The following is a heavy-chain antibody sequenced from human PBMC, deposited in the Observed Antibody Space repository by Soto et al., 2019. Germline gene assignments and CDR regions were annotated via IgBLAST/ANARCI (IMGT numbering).Heavy chain of an antibody. CDR3: ARSIRHTGYSSGWFFDY. Sequence: RASVKVSCKASGYTFTGYYMHWMRQAPGQGLEWMGWINPNSGGTNYAQKFQGWVTMTRDTSISTAYMELSRLRSDDTAVYYCARSIRHTGYSSGWFFDYWGQGTLVTVSS. CDR1: GYTFTGYY. D-gene: IGHD6-19*01. V-gene: IGHV1-2*04. CDR2: INPNSGGT. J-gene: IGHJ4*02.